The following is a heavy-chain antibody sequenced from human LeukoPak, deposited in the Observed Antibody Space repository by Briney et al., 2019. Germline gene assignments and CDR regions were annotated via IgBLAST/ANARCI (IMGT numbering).Heavy chain of an antibody. J-gene: IGHJ3*02. V-gene: IGHV3-64*01. CDR1: GFTFNRYA. Sequence: PGGSLSLSCAASGFTFNRYAMHWVRQAPGKGPEYVSAISSNRGSTYYANSVKGRFTISRDNSKNTLYLQMGSLRAEDMAVYYCARAGSLYSSGWYLDEDAFDIWGQGTMVTVSS. D-gene: IGHD6-19*01. CDR2: ISSNRGST. CDR3: ARAGSLYSSGWYLDEDAFDI.